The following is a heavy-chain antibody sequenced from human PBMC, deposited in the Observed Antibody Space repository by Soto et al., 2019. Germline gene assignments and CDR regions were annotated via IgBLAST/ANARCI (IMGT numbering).Heavy chain of an antibody. J-gene: IGHJ6*02. CDR2: ISGSGGST. D-gene: IGHD3-22*01. CDR3: AKAMIVVVPDGYYGMDV. Sequence: PGGSLRLSCAASGFTFSSYAMSWVRQAPGKGLEWVSAISGSGGSTYYADSVKGRFTISRDNSKNTLYLQMNSLRAEDTAVYYCAKAMIVVVPDGYYGMDVWGQATTVTVSS. V-gene: IGHV3-23*01. CDR1: GFTFSSYA.